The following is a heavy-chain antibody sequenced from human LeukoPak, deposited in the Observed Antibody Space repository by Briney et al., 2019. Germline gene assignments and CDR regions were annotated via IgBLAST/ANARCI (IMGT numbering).Heavy chain of an antibody. D-gene: IGHD4-11*01. CDR3: ARVRYYSNYFYFDY. V-gene: IGHV3-13*01. CDR1: GFTFSSYD. J-gene: IGHJ4*02. Sequence: GGSLRLSCAASGFTFSSYDMHWVRQATGEGLEWVSAIGTAGDTYYPGSVKGRFTISRENAKNSLYLQMNSLRAGDTAVYYCARVRYYSNYFYFDYWGQGTLVTVSS. CDR2: IGTAGDT.